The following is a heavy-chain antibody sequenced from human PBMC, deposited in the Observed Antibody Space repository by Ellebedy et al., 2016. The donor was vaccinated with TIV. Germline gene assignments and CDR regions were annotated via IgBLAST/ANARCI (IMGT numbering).Heavy chain of an antibody. CDR1: GGSINSSYY. CDR2: FYSSGIT. V-gene: IGHV4-39*01. D-gene: IGHD1-26*01. CDR3: AKSPAIATRNDH. Sequence: MPSETLSLTCTVSGGSINSSYYCGWLRQPPGMELEWTGTFYSSGITYYNSSLKSRVTMSVHTSKNQFFLRLTSVTATDTAVYYCAKSPAIATRNDHWGRGTLVTVSS. J-gene: IGHJ4*02.